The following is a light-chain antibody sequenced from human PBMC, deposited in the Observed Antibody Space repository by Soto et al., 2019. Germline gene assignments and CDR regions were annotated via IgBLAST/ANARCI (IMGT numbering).Light chain of an antibody. CDR1: QSVRSSY. V-gene: IGKV3-20*01. CDR3: QQYGRSPLT. CDR2: GAS. J-gene: IGKJ4*01. Sequence: EIVLTQSPGTLSLSPWERATLSCRASQSVRSSYLAWYQQKPGQAPRLLIYGASSRATGIPDRFSGSGSGTDFTLTISRLEPEDFAVYYCQQYGRSPLTFGGGTKVDNK.